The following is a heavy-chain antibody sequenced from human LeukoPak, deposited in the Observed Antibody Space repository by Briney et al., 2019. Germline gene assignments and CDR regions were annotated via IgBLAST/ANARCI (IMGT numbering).Heavy chain of an antibody. Sequence: GGSLTLSCAASGFTFSSYGMHWVRQAPGKGLEWVAFIRYDGSNKYYADSVKGRFTIPRDNSKNTLYLQMNSLRAEDTAVYYCAKDPPYYYGSGSYYPFDYWGQGTLVTVSS. J-gene: IGHJ4*02. V-gene: IGHV3-30*02. D-gene: IGHD3-10*01. CDR2: IRYDGSNK. CDR3: AKDPPYYYGSGSYYPFDY. CDR1: GFTFSSYG.